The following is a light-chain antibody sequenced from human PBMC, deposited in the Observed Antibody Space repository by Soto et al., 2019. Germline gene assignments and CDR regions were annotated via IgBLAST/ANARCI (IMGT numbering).Light chain of an antibody. J-gene: IGKJ1*01. V-gene: IGKV1-6*01. CDR3: LQDYDYPRT. CDR1: QGIRNE. Sequence: AIQMTQSPSSLSASVGDRVTITCRASQGIRNELGWYQQKPGTAPKLLIYGASSLQSGVPSRFSGSGSGTDFTLTISSLQPQDFATYSCLQDYDYPRTFGQGTKVEIK. CDR2: GAS.